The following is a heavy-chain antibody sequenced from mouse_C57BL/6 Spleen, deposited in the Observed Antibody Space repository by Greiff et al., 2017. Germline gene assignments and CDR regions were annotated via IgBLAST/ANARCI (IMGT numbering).Heavy chain of an antibody. V-gene: IGHV5-6*01. Sequence: EVQRVESGGDLVKPGGSLKLSCAASGFTFSSYGMSWVRQTPDKRLEWVATISSGGSYTYYPDSVKGRFTISRDNAKNTLYLQMSSLKSEDTAMYYCARHEDTWFAYWGKGTLVTVSA. CDR1: GFTFSSYG. CDR2: ISSGGSYT. J-gene: IGHJ3*01. CDR3: ARHEDTWFAY.